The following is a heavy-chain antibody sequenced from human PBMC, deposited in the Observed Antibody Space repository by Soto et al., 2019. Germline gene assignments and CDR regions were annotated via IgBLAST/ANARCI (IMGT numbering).Heavy chain of an antibody. CDR1: GYTFMNYG. CDR3: ARTVMGCSSTTCYTNYFDY. D-gene: IGHD2-2*02. J-gene: IGHJ4*02. Sequence: QVQLVQSGDEVKKPAASVKVSCKTSGYTFMNYGINWLRQAPGQGLEWMGWISGYNGNTNYAQMFQGRITMTTETSTSTAYMELGSLRSDDTAVYYCARTVMGCSSTTCYTNYFDYWGQGTLVTVSS. V-gene: IGHV1-18*04. CDR2: ISGYNGNT.